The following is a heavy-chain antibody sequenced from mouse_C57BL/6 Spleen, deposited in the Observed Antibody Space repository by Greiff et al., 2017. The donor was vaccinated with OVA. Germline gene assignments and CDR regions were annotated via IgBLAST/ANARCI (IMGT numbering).Heavy chain of an antibody. V-gene: IGHV1-80*01. D-gene: IGHD1-1*01. J-gene: IGHJ4*01. CDR1: GYAFSSYW. CDR2: IYPGDGDT. Sequence: QVQLQQSGAELVKPGASVKISCKASGYAFSSYWMNWVKQRPGKGLEWIGQIYPGDGDTNYNGKFKGKATLTADKSSSTAYMQLSSLTSEDSAVYCCARDYGSYYAMDYWGQGTSVTVSS. CDR3: ARDYGSYYAMDY.